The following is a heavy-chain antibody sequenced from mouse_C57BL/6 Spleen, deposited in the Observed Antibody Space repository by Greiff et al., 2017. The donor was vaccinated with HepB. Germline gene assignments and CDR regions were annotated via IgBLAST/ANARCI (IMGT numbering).Heavy chain of an antibody. Sequence: EVQLQQSGPELVKPGASVKISCKASGYTFTDYYMNWVKQSHGKSLEWIGDINPNNGGTSYNQKFKGKATLTVDKSSSTAYMELRSLTSEDSAVYYCARFSITGTRAMDYWGQGTSVTVSS. CDR2: INPNNGGT. V-gene: IGHV1-26*01. CDR3: ARFSITGTRAMDY. J-gene: IGHJ4*01. CDR1: GYTFTDYY. D-gene: IGHD4-1*01.